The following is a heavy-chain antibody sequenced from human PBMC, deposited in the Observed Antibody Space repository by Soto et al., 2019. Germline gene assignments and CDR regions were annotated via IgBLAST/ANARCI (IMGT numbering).Heavy chain of an antibody. Sequence: QVQLVESGGGVVQPGRSLRLSCAPSGFIFSNYGMHWVRQAPGQGLQWLAVIPSDGTDRNYAESVRGRFTISRDNSRNMLYLQLDSLRVEDTAVYYCARYDDGEPNGFDVWGQGTVVTVSS. CDR3: ARYDDGEPNGFDV. CDR1: GFIFSNYG. CDR2: IPSDGTDR. D-gene: IGHD3-22*01. J-gene: IGHJ3*01. V-gene: IGHV3-30*19.